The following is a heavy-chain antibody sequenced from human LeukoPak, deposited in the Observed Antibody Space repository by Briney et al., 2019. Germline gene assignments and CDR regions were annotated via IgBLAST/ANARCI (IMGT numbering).Heavy chain of an antibody. D-gene: IGHD2-2*02. J-gene: IGHJ5*02. Sequence: SETLSLTCTVSGGSISSYYWSWIRQPPGKGLEWFGYIYYSGSTNYNPSLKSRVTISVDTSKNQFSLKLSSVTAADTAVYYCARQAGRYCSSTSCYTGGPWGQGTLVTVSS. CDR3: ARQAGRYCSSTSCYTGGP. V-gene: IGHV4-59*01. CDR1: GGSISSYY. CDR2: IYYSGST.